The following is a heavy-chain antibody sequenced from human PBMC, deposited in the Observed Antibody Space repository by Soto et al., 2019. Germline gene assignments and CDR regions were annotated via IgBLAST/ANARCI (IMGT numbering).Heavy chain of an antibody. J-gene: IGHJ4*02. CDR2: MNPSNGNT. D-gene: IGHD6-25*01. CDR1: GYTFTTYD. Sequence: AASVKVSCKASGYTFTTYDVSWVRQASGQGLGWMGWMNPSNGNTGYAQKFQGRVTMTRNTSISTVYMELSGLRPDDTAVYYCARRKERSGPHYFDYWGQGTRVTVSS. CDR3: ARRKERSGPHYFDY. V-gene: IGHV1-8*02.